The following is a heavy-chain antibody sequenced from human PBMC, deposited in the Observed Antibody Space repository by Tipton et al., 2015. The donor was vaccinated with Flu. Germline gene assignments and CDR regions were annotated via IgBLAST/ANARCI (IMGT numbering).Heavy chain of an antibody. J-gene: IGHJ3*02. Sequence: TLSLTCTVSGGSISSYYWSWIRQPAGKGLEWIGRISTSGSTNYNASLESRVTLSRDTSKNHISLRLSSATAADTALYYCARDLRGYSGYTGGDAFDMWGQGIMVTVSS. V-gene: IGHV4-4*07. CDR3: ARDLRGYSGYTGGDAFDM. D-gene: IGHD5-12*01. CDR2: ISTSGST. CDR1: GGSISSYY.